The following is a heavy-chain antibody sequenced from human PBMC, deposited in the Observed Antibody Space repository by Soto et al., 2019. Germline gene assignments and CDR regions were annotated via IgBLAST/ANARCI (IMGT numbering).Heavy chain of an antibody. Sequence: EVQLVESGGGLVQPGGSLRLSCVASGFTLSTFSMSWIRQTPGKGLEWVSSITTGNDTISYAASVKGQITISGDNDKNSLFLQMNRLKADDTALYFCARDSYSRLFAAWGQGTLVTVSS. V-gene: IGHV3-21*02. CDR1: GFTLSTFS. CDR2: ITTGNDTI. D-gene: IGHD6-13*01. J-gene: IGHJ5*02. CDR3: ARDSYSRLFAA.